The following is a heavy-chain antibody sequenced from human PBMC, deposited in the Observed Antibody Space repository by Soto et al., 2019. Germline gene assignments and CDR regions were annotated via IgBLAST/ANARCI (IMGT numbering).Heavy chain of an antibody. CDR2: INPNSGGT. Sequence: ASVKVSCKASGYTFTGYYMHWVRQAPGQGLEWMGWINPNSGGTKYAQKFQGWATLTRDTSISTAYMELSRLTSDDTAVYYCARGPEGTTTSHYYSGMDVWGQGTTVTVSS. D-gene: IGHD1-26*01. J-gene: IGHJ6*02. CDR1: GYTFTGYY. V-gene: IGHV1-2*04. CDR3: ARGPEGTTTSHYYSGMDV.